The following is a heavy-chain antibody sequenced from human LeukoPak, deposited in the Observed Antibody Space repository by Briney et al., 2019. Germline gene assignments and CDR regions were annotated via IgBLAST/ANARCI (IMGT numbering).Heavy chain of an antibody. CDR3: ALAVTEFDY. J-gene: IGHJ4*02. CDR2: IYTSGNT. V-gene: IGHV4-4*07. D-gene: IGHD6-19*01. Sequence: SETLSLTCTVSGGSIGSYYWNWIRQPAGKGLEWIGRIYTSGNTNYNPSLKSRVTISVDTSKNQFSLRLTSVTAADTAMYYCALAVTEFDYWGQGTLVTVSS. CDR1: GGSIGSYY.